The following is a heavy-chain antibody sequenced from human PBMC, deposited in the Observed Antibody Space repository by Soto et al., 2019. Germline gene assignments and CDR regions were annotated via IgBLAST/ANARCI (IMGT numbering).Heavy chain of an antibody. D-gene: IGHD1-1*01. CDR1: GYTFTSYD. Sequence: QVQLVQSGAEVKKPGASVKVSCKASGYTFTSYDINWVRQATGQGLEWMGWMNPNSGNTGYAQKFRGRVTMTRNTSISTAYMELSSLRSGDTAVYYCARERPGTTSMDVWGQGTTVTVSS. CDR3: ARERPGTTSMDV. V-gene: IGHV1-8*01. CDR2: MNPNSGNT. J-gene: IGHJ6*02.